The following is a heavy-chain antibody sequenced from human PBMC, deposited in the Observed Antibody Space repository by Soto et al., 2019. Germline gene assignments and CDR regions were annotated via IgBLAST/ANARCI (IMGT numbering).Heavy chain of an antibody. CDR1: GGTFNSHT. J-gene: IGHJ6*02. CDR3: AGEGVTSSMSLPWMGYHYYGLDV. CDR2: IMPMFGGT. Sequence: QVQLVQSGAEVKKPGSSVKVSCRAPGGTFNSHTISWVRQAPGQGLEWMGGIMPMFGGTNYARKCQGKLTRNANESATTAYMEVSGLTSEDTAVYYCAGEGVTSSMSLPWMGYHYYGLDVWGQGTTVIVSS. D-gene: IGHD2-2*01. V-gene: IGHV1-69*12.